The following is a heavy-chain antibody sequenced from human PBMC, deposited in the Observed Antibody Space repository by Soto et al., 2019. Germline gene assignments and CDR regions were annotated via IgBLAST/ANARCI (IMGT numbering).Heavy chain of an antibody. Sequence: SQTLSLTCAITGDSVSSNSAGWSWVRQSPSRGLEWLGRTYYRSKWYYEYAVSVRGRITINPDTSKNQYSLQLNSVAPEDTAVYFCARGEQYSGRIFDYWGQGTLVTVSS. CDR3: ARGEQYSGRIFDY. CDR2: TYYRSKWYY. V-gene: IGHV6-1*01. J-gene: IGHJ4*01. D-gene: IGHD1-26*01. CDR1: GDSVSSNSAG.